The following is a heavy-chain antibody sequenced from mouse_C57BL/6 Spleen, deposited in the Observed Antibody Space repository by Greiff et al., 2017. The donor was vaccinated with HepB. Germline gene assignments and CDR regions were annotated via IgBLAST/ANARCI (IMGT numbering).Heavy chain of an antibody. J-gene: IGHJ3*01. Sequence: QVQLQQPGAELVKPGASVKMSCKASGYTFTSYWITWVKQRPGQGLEWIGDIYPGSGSTNYNEKFKSKATLTVDTSSSTAYMQLSSLTSEDSSVYYCASWGYYDAWFAYWGQGTLFTVSA. CDR1: GYTFTSYW. CDR2: IYPGSGST. D-gene: IGHD2-4*01. V-gene: IGHV1-55*01. CDR3: ASWGYYDAWFAY.